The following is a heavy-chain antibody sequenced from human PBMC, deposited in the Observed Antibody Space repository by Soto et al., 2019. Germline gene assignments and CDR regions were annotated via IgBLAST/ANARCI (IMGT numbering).Heavy chain of an antibody. D-gene: IGHD3-16*01. V-gene: IGHV3-21*06. Sequence: GGSLRLSGSASGFIFSAYTMNWVRQAPGKGLEWLSSISDDSSYIDYADSLRGRFTVPRDNARNSLYLQIDSLGVEDTAVYYCATPYYFNHWGPGTLVTVSS. CDR3: ATPYYFNH. J-gene: IGHJ1*01. CDR1: GFIFSAYT. CDR2: ISDDSSYI.